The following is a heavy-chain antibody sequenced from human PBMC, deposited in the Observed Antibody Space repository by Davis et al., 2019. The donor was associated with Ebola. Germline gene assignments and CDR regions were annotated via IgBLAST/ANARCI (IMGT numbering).Heavy chain of an antibody. Sequence: HSQTLSLTCAISGDSVSSGGWNWIRQTPSRGLEWLGRTYYYRSKWNNDYAASVKSRISVNSDTSKNQFSLQVNSVTPDDTAVYYCASGWLRSAFDQWGQGTLVTVSS. J-gene: IGHJ4*02. CDR3: ASGWLRSAFDQ. D-gene: IGHD5-12*01. CDR1: GDSVSSGG. V-gene: IGHV6-1*01. CDR2: TYYYRSKWNN.